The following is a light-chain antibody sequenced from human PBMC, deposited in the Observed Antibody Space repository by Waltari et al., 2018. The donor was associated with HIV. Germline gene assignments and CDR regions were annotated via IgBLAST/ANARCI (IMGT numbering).Light chain of an antibody. V-gene: IGKV3-15*01. J-gene: IGKJ1*01. CDR2: GES. CDR3: QQYNRWPWT. Sequence: RHLICGESASATVISDRFIGSGSGTEFTLTMSSLRSEDFAVYYCQQYNRWPWTFGQGTRVEV.